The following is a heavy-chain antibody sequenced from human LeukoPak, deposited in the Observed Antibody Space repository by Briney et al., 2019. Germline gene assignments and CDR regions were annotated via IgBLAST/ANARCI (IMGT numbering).Heavy chain of an antibody. D-gene: IGHD3-10*01. CDR3: ARLLVYGSGAEAFDY. Sequence: ASVKVSCKASGGTFSSYAISWVRQAPGQGLEWMGGIIPIFGTANYAQKFQGRVTITADESTSTAYTELSSLRDEDTALYYCARLLVYGSGAEAFDYWGQGTLVTVSS. CDR2: IIPIFGTA. CDR1: GGTFSSYA. J-gene: IGHJ4*02. V-gene: IGHV1-69*13.